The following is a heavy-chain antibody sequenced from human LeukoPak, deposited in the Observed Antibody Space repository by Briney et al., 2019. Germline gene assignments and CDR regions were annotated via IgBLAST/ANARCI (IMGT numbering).Heavy chain of an antibody. CDR3: ARFFGYYDNSATGWFDP. Sequence: SVKVSCKASGGTFSSYAISWVRQALGQGLEWMGGIIPIFGTANYAQKFQGRVTITTDESTSTAYMELSSLRSEDTAVDYCARFFGYYDNSATGWFDPWGQGTLVTVSS. D-gene: IGHD3-22*01. J-gene: IGHJ5*02. CDR1: GGTFSSYA. V-gene: IGHV1-69*05. CDR2: IIPIFGTA.